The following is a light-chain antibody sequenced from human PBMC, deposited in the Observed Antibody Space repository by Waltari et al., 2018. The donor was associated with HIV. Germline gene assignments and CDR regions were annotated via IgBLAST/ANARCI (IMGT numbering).Light chain of an antibody. CDR2: MTN. J-gene: IGLJ2*01. Sequence: QSVLTQPPSASGTPGQRIPLPCSGSSSNVGSNYVYWYQQLPGTAPKVLIFMTNQRPSGVPDRFSASKSGTSASLAISGLRSEDEADYYCASWDDSLSIVVFGGGTKLTVL. V-gene: IGLV1-47*01. CDR1: SSNVGSNY. CDR3: ASWDDSLSIVV.